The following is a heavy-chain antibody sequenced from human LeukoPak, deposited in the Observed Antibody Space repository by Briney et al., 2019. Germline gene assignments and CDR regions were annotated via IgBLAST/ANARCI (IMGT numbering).Heavy chain of an antibody. J-gene: IGHJ6*03. V-gene: IGHV1-8*03. CDR2: MNPNSGNT. D-gene: IGHD6-6*01. CDR3: ARVLHSSSSNYYYYYMDV. Sequence: ASVKVSCKASGYTFTSYDINWVRQATGQGLEWMGWMNPNSGNTGYAQKFQGRVTITRNTSISTAYMELSSLRSEDTAVYYCARVLHSSSSNYYYYYMDVWGKGTTVTVSS. CDR1: GYTFTSYD.